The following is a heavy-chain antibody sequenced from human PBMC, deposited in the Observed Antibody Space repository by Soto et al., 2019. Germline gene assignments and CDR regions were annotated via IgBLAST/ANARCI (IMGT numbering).Heavy chain of an antibody. D-gene: IGHD6-19*01. CDR2: ISGSGGST. V-gene: IGHV3-23*01. CDR3: AKQNREWLVPGLFDY. Sequence: VGSLRLSCAASGFTFSSYAMSWVRQAPGKGLEWVSAISGSGGSTYYADSVKGRFTISRDNSKNTLYLQMNSLRAEDTAVYYCAKQNREWLVPGLFDYWGQGTLVTVSS. J-gene: IGHJ4*02. CDR1: GFTFSSYA.